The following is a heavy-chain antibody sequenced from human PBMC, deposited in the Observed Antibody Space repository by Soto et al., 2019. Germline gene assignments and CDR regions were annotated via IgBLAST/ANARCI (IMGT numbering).Heavy chain of an antibody. V-gene: IGHV3-48*02. CDR1: GFTFSSYS. Sequence: EVQLVESGGGLVQPGGSLRLSCAASGFTFSSYSMNWVRQAPGKGLEWVSYISSSSSTIYYADSVKGRFTISRDNAKNSLDLQMNSLRDEDTAVYYCARELGYCSGGSCFPFDYWGQGTLVTVSS. CDR3: ARELGYCSGGSCFPFDY. D-gene: IGHD2-15*01. J-gene: IGHJ4*02. CDR2: ISSSSSTI.